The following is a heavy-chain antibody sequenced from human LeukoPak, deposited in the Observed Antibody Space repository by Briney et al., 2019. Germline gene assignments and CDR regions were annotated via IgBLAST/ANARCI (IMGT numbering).Heavy chain of an antibody. D-gene: IGHD3-9*01. CDR3: ARDLYDILTGYYMDV. Sequence: PGGSLRLSCAASGFTFSSYSMNSVRQAPGKGLEWVSSISSSSSYIYYADSVKGRFTISRDNAKNSLYLQMNSLRAEDTAVYYCARDLYDILTGYYMDVWGQGTTVTVSS. V-gene: IGHV3-21*01. CDR2: ISSSSSYI. CDR1: GFTFSSYS. J-gene: IGHJ6*03.